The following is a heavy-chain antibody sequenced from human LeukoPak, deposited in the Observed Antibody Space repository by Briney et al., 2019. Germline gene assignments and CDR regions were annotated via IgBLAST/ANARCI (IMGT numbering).Heavy chain of an antibody. Sequence: PSETLSLTCTVSGGSITSGSYYWSWIRQPAGKGLEWLGRIYTSGSTNYNPSLKSRVTISVDTSKNQFSLKLSSVTAADTAVYFCARRRLAAAGAGSYYYLDVWGKGTTVTVSS. CDR3: ARRRLAAAGAGSYYYLDV. D-gene: IGHD6-13*01. V-gene: IGHV4-61*02. CDR1: GGSITSGSYY. CDR2: IYTSGST. J-gene: IGHJ6*03.